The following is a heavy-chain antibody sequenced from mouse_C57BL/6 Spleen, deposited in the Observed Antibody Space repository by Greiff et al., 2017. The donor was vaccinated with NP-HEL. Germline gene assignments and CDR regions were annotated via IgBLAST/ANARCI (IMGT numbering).Heavy chain of an antibody. V-gene: IGHV1-18*01. J-gene: IGHJ1*03. CDR2: INPNNGGT. CDR1: GYTFTDYN. Sequence: EVQLQQSGPELVKPGASVKIPCKASGYTFTDYNMDWVKQSHGKSLEWIGDINPNNGGTIYNQKFKGKATLTVDKSSSTAYMELRSLTSEDTAVYYCARRGEFITTVVGYFDVWGTGTTVTVSS. D-gene: IGHD1-1*01. CDR3: ARRGEFITTVVGYFDV.